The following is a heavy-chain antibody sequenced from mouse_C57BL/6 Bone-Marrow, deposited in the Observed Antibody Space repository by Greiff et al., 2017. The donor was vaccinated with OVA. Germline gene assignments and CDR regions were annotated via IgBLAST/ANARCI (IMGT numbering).Heavy chain of an antibody. J-gene: IGHJ1*03. V-gene: IGHV1-55*01. CDR3: ARDSNYPLWYFDV. Sequence: QVHVKQSGAELVKPGASVKMSCKASGYTFTSYWITWVKQRPGQGLEWIGDIYPGSGSTNYNEKFKSKATLTVDTSSSTAYMQLSSLTSEDSAVYYCARDSNYPLWYFDVWGTGTTVTVSS. D-gene: IGHD2-5*01. CDR2: IYPGSGST. CDR1: GYTFTSYW.